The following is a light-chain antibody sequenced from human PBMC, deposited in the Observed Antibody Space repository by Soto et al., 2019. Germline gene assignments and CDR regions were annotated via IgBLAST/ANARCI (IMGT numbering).Light chain of an antibody. CDR2: EVS. CDR1: SSDVGGYNY. Sequence: QSALTQPPSASGSRGQSVTISCTGTSSDVGGYNYVSWYQQHPGKAPKLMIYEVSKRPSGVPDRFSGSKSGNTASLTVSGLQAEDEADYYCNSYAGSNNVVFGGGTKLTVL. V-gene: IGLV2-8*01. CDR3: NSYAGSNNVV. J-gene: IGLJ2*01.